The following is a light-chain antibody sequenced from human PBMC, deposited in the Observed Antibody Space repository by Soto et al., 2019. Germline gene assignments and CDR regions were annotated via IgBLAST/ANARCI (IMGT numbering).Light chain of an antibody. Sequence: EIVLTQSPATLSLSPGERATLSCRASQSVRNYLAWYQQKPGQAPRLLIYDASTRATGIPARFSGGESGTDFTLTITSLEPEDFAVYYCLQRGNWPQYSFRQGNKLEV. V-gene: IGKV3-11*01. CDR2: DAS. CDR1: QSVRNY. CDR3: LQRGNWPQYS. J-gene: IGKJ2*03.